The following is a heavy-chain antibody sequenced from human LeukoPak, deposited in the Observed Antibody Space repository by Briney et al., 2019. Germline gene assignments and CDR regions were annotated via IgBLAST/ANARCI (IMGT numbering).Heavy chain of an antibody. CDR1: GYSISSGYY. J-gene: IGHJ6*03. D-gene: IGHD6-6*01. Sequence: SETLSLTCTVSGYSISSGYYWGWIRQPPGKGLEWIGYIYYSGSTKYNPSLKSRVTISVDTSKNQFSLRLSSVTAADTAVYYCARDWGVSARPGYMDVWGKGTTVTVSS. CDR2: IYYSGST. V-gene: IGHV4-61*01. CDR3: ARDWGVSARPGYMDV.